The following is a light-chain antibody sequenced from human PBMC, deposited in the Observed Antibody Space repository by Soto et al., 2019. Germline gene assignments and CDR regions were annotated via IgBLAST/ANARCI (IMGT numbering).Light chain of an antibody. Sequence: DVVVTQSPLSLPVTLGQPASISCRSSQTLAYSDGNIYLNWFQQRPGQSPRRLIYMVSNRDSGVPDRFSGSGSGTDFTLKISRVEAEDVGVYYCMQGTHWPWTFGQGTMVDIK. J-gene: IGKJ1*01. V-gene: IGKV2-30*01. CDR1: QTLAYSDGNIY. CDR3: MQGTHWPWT. CDR2: MVS.